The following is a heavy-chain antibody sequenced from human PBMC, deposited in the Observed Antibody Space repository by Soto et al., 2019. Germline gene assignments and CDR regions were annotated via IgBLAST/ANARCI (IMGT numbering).Heavy chain of an antibody. J-gene: IGHJ4*02. Sequence: EVQLVESGGGLVQRGGSLRLSCAASGFTFRSFWMSWVRQAPGKGLEWVANIKHDGSEKYYADSVKGRFDISRDNAKNSLYLQMNSLRAEDTAVYYCARWYNSGWFFWGQGTLVIVSS. CDR1: GFTFRSFW. V-gene: IGHV3-7*03. CDR3: ARWYNSGWFF. D-gene: IGHD6-19*01. CDR2: IKHDGSEK.